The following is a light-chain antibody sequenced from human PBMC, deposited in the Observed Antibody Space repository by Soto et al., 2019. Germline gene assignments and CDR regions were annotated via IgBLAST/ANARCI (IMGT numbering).Light chain of an antibody. V-gene: IGKV3-20*01. J-gene: IGKJ3*01. CDR3: QQYGSSLVK. CDR2: VAS. CDR1: QSVSSRY. Sequence: EIALTQSPGTLSLSPGERATISCRASQSVSSRYLARYQQKPRQAPRLLIYVASNRATGIPDRFSGSGSGTDFTLTISRLEPEDVAVYYCQQYGSSLVKFDPGNKVDIK.